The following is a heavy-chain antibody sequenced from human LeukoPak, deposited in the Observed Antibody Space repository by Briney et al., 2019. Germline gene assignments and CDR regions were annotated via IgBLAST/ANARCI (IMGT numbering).Heavy chain of an antibody. J-gene: IGHJ5*02. Sequence: PGGSLRLSCAASGFTFSSYAMSWVRQAPGKGLEWVSAISGSGGTTYYADSVKGRFTISRDNSKSTLYVQMTSLRAADTAVYYCAIVVAARPGTIDPWGQGTLVTISS. CDR3: AIVVAARPGTIDP. D-gene: IGHD6-6*01. CDR2: ISGSGGTT. V-gene: IGHV3-23*01. CDR1: GFTFSSYA.